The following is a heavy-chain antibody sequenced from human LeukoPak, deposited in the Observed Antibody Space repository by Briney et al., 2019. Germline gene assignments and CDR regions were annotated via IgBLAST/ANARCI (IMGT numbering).Heavy chain of an antibody. D-gene: IGHD3-10*01. CDR2: INPNSGDT. Sequence: GASVKVSCKASGYTFTGHYMHWVRQAPGQGLEWMGWINPNSGDTKYAQNFQGRVTMTRDTSTSAAYLELSRLRSDDTAVYYCARDLSVLTSVSIWFGESSGWFDPWGQGTLVTVSS. V-gene: IGHV1-2*02. CDR3: ARDLSVLTSVSIWFGESSGWFDP. J-gene: IGHJ5*02. CDR1: GYTFTGHY.